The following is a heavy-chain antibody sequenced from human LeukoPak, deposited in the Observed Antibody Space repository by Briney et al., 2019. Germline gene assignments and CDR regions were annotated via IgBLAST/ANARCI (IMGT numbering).Heavy chain of an antibody. J-gene: IGHJ4*02. D-gene: IGHD5-24*01. CDR1: GYSFTTYW. CDR2: IYPGDSDT. V-gene: IGHV5-51*01. CDR3: ARLRGGDGYNTYYFDY. Sequence: GESLKISCKGSGYSFTTYWIAWVRQMPGKVLEWMGIIYPGDSDTTYSPSFQGQVTISADRSISTAYLQWSSLKASDTAMYYCARLRGGDGYNTYYFDYWGQGTLVTVSS.